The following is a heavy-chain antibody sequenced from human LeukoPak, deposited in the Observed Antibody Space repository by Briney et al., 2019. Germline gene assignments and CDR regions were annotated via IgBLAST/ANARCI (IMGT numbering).Heavy chain of an antibody. CDR1: GFSFSDYG. Sequence: GGSLGLSCAASGFSFSDYGVHWVRQAPGKGLEWVAVIWYDGSIKYYADSVKGRFTISRDNSRNTVYLQMNSLRAEDTAVYYCVKGFNWYFELWGRGTLVTVSS. V-gene: IGHV3-33*06. CDR2: IWYDGSIK. CDR3: VKGFNWYFEL. J-gene: IGHJ2*01.